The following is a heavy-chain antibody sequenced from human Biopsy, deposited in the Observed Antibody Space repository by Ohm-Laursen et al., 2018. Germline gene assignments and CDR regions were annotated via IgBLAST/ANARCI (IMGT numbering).Heavy chain of an antibody. CDR2: IAPRGSDA. Sequence: VKVSCKASGYTFTTYYIHWVRQAPGKGLEWMGIIAPRGSDATYAQKFQGRLIMTTDTSTATVYMQLGNLTSEDTAVYFCARDRIELEATPTNADYYYFGMDVWGQGTTVTVS. CDR3: ARDRIELEATPTNADYYYFGMDV. J-gene: IGHJ6*02. CDR1: GYTFTTYY. V-gene: IGHV1-46*01. D-gene: IGHD1-26*01.